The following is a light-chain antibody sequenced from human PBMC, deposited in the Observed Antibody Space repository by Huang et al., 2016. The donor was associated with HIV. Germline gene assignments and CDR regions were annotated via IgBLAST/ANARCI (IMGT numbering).Light chain of an antibody. J-gene: IGKJ1*01. V-gene: IGKV3-15*01. CDR3: QQYNDWPPT. CDR2: GAS. Sequence: LMTQSPATLSVSPGERATLSCRASQTVYSDLAWYQQKPGQAPRLLIYGASPRATGIPARFSGSGSGTEFTLTFSSLQSEDFAVYYCQQYNDWPPTFGQGTKVEIK. CDR1: QTVYSD.